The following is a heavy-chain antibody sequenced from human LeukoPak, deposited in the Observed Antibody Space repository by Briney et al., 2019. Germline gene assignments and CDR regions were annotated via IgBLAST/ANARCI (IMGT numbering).Heavy chain of an antibody. CDR3: ARGPEYGSGSY. Sequence: GGSLRLSCEASGFSFSAYSMSWVRQAPGKGLEWVSSISSSSSSIHYADSVKGRFTISRDNAKHALYLQMNSLRVDDTGVYYCARGPEYGSGSYWGQGTLVTVSS. V-gene: IGHV3-21*01. CDR2: ISSSSSSI. J-gene: IGHJ4*02. D-gene: IGHD3-10*01. CDR1: GFSFSAYS.